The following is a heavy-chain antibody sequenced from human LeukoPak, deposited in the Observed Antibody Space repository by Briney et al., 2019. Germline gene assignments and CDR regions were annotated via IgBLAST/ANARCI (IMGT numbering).Heavy chain of an antibody. D-gene: IGHD3-10*01. CDR1: GYTFTGYY. V-gene: IGHV1-2*02. Sequence: ASVKVSCKASGYTFTGYYMHWVRQAPGQGLEWMGWINPNSGGTNYAQKFQGRVTMTRDTSISTAYMELSRLRSDDTAVYYCAREFSATMVRGVMPDYWGQGTLVTVSS. CDR3: AREFSATMVRGVMPDY. J-gene: IGHJ4*02. CDR2: INPNSGGT.